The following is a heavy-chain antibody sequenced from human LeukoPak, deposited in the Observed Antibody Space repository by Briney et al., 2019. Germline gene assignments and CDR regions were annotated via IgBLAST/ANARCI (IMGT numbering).Heavy chain of an antibody. CDR1: GGSFSGYY. CDR2: INHSGST. Sequence: PAETLSLTCAVYGGSFSGYYWSWIRQPPGKGLQWIGGINHSGSTNYNPSLKSRVTISVDTSKNQFSLKLSSVTTTDTAVYYCARSSLRGATPYYMDVWGKGTTVTVSS. D-gene: IGHD5-12*01. J-gene: IGHJ6*03. CDR3: ARSSLRGATPYYMDV. V-gene: IGHV4-34*01.